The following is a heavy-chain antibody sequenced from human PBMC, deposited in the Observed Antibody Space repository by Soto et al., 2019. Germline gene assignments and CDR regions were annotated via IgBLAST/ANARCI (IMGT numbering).Heavy chain of an antibody. CDR1: GFTFSSYA. Sequence: EVQLLESGGGLVQPGGSLRLSCAASGFTFSSYAMSWVRQAPGKGLEWVSAISDSGGSTYYADSVKGRFTISRDNSKNALYLQMNSLRAEDTAVYYCAKGPYEYYDILTGYLHYGMDVWGPGTTVTVSS. CDR3: AKGPYEYYDILTGYLHYGMDV. J-gene: IGHJ6*02. V-gene: IGHV3-23*01. D-gene: IGHD3-9*01. CDR2: ISDSGGST.